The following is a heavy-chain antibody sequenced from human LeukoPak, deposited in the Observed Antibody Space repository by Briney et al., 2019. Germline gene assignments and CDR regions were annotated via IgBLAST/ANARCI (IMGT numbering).Heavy chain of an antibody. CDR1: GGTFSSYA. J-gene: IGHJ6*02. Sequence: SVKVPCKASGGTFSSYAISWVRQAPGQGLEWMGGIIPIFGTANYAQKFQGRVTITADESTSTAYMELSSLRSEDTAVYYCAREPVVTAIHRYYYGMDVWGQGTTVTVSS. V-gene: IGHV1-69*01. CDR3: AREPVVTAIHRYYYGMDV. CDR2: IIPIFGTA. D-gene: IGHD2-21*02.